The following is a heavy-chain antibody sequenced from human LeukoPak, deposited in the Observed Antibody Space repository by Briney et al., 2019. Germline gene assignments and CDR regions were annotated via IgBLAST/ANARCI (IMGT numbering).Heavy chain of an antibody. CDR3: ASASTVTTEAYYFDY. V-gene: IGHV4-34*01. J-gene: IGHJ4*02. Sequence: PSETLSLTCAVYGGSFSGYYWSWIRQPPGKGLEWIGEINHSGSTNYNPSLKSRVTISVDTSKNQFSLKLSSVTAADTAVYYCASASTVTTEAYYFDYWGQGTLVTVSS. CDR2: INHSGST. CDR1: GGSFSGYY. D-gene: IGHD4-17*01.